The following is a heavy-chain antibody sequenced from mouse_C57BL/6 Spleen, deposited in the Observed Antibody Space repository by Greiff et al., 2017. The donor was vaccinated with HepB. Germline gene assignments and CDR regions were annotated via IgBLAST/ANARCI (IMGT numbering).Heavy chain of an antibody. CDR3: ARSGLSYWYFDV. CDR2: IHPNSGST. J-gene: IGHJ1*03. Sequence: VQLQQSGAELVKPGASVKLSCKASGYTFTSYWMHWVKQRPGRGLEWIGMIHPNSGSTNYNEKFKSKATLTVDKSSSTAYMQLSSLTSEDSAVYYCARSGLSYWYFDVWGTGTTVTVSS. CDR1: GYTFTSYW. D-gene: IGHD3-2*02. V-gene: IGHV1-64*01.